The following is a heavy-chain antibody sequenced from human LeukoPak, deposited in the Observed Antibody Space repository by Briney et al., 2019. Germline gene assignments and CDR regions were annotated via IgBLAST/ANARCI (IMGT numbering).Heavy chain of an antibody. D-gene: IGHD5-18*01. CDR3: VRGERGYRYGFEYFQK. Sequence: ASVKVSCKASGYIFTGYYMHWVRQAPGQGLEWMGWMNSNSGNTGYAQKFQARVTFTRITSISTAYMELRSLRSEDTAVYYCVRGERGYRYGFEYFQKWGQGTLVTVSS. V-gene: IGHV1-8*03. CDR1: GYIFTGYY. CDR2: MNSNSGNT. J-gene: IGHJ1*01.